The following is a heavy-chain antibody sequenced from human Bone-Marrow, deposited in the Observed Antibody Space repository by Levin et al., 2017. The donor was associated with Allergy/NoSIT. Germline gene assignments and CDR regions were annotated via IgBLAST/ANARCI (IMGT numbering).Heavy chain of an antibody. CDR2: IYSGGGT. J-gene: IGHJ4*02. V-gene: IGHV3-66*01. CDR1: GVTVFNNY. D-gene: IGHD2-15*01. CDR3: GRDGPGGGH. Sequence: GGSLRLSCTASGVTVFNNYFMWVRQAPGKGLEWVSHIYSGGGTNYAESVKGRFSVSRDSSKNTVYLQMNSLRADDTAVYYCGRDGPGGGHWGPGSQVTVSS.